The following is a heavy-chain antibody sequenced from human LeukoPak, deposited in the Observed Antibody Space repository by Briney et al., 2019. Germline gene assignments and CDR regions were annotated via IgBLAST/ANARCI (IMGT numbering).Heavy chain of an antibody. D-gene: IGHD5-12*01. V-gene: IGHV4-38-2*02. CDR2: IYRSGST. CDR3: GRYDPDGYFDY. J-gene: IGHJ4*02. Sequence: SETLSLTCTVSGYSISSAYYWGWIRQPPGKGLEWIGSIYRSGSTYYNPSLKSRVTIPVDTSKNQFSLKLSSVTAADTAVYYCGRYDPDGYFDYWGQGTLVTVSS. CDR1: GYSISSAYY.